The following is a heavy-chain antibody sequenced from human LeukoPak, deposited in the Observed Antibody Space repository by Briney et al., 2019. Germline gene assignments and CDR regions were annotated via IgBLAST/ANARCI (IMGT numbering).Heavy chain of an antibody. CDR1: GFTLSAYA. Sequence: GGSLRLACAASGFTLSAYAMAWVRQAPGKGLEWVSAISGSGSSTYPADSVKGRFTISRDSSKNTLYLQMNGLRAEDTAVYYCAKGFRAAAGKYYFDSWGQGTLVTVSS. J-gene: IGHJ4*02. D-gene: IGHD6-13*01. CDR3: AKGFRAAAGKYYFDS. CDR2: ISGSGSST. V-gene: IGHV3-23*01.